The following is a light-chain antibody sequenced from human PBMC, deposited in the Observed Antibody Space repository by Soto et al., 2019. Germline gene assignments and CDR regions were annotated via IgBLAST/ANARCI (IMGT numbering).Light chain of an antibody. J-gene: IGLJ2*01. CDR3: LLFQGGAEF. CDR1: TGPVTIAHY. V-gene: IGLV7-43*01. CDR2: SAS. Sequence: QTVVTQEPSLTVSPGGTVTLTCASTTGPVTIAHYANWFQQKPGQAPRPLIYSASDKYSWTPARFSGSLLGGRAALTLSGVQPEDEAEYYCLLFQGGAEFFGGGTKVTVL.